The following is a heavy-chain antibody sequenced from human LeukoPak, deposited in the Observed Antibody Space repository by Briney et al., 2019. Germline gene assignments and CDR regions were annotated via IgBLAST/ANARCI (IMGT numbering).Heavy chain of an antibody. V-gene: IGHV3-23*01. J-gene: IGHJ4*02. CDR2: ISGSGGST. Sequence: GGSLRLSCAASGFTFCSYAMSWVRQAPGKGLEWVSAISGSGGSTYYADSVKGRFTISRDNSKNTLYLQMNSLRAEDTAVYYCAKSRVVTPRYYFDYWGQGTLVTVSS. D-gene: IGHD2-15*01. CDR3: AKSRVVTPRYYFDY. CDR1: GFTFCSYA.